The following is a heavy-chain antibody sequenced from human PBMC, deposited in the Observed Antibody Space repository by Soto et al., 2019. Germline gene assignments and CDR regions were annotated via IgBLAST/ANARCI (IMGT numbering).Heavy chain of an antibody. Sequence: GASVKVSCKAPGYTFTSYAMHWVRQAPGQRLEWMGWINAGNGNTKYSQKFQGRVTITRDTSASTAYMELSSLRSEDTAVYYCARGDYSVAVLSWFDPWGQGTLVTVSS. CDR2: INAGNGNT. J-gene: IGHJ5*02. CDR1: GYTFTSYA. CDR3: ARGDYSVAVLSWFDP. D-gene: IGHD6-19*01. V-gene: IGHV1-3*01.